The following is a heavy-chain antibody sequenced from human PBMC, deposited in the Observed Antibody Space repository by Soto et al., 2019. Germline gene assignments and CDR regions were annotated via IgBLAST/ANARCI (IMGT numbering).Heavy chain of an antibody. D-gene: IGHD6-13*01. CDR3: AKDMRGRQQLENYFDY. J-gene: IGHJ4*02. V-gene: IGHV3-9*01. CDR2: ISWNSGSI. CDR1: GFTFDDYA. Sequence: GGSLRLSCAASGFTFDDYAMHWVRQAPGKGLEWVSGISWNSGSIGYADSVKGRFTISRDNAKNSLYLQMNSLRAEDTALYYCAKDMRGRQQLENYFDYWGQGTLVTVSS.